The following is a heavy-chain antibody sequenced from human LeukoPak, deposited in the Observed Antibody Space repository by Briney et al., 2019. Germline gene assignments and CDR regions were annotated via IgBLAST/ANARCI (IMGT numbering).Heavy chain of an antibody. V-gene: IGHV3-23*01. D-gene: IGHD2-2*01. CDR2: ISGSGGST. CDR3: AKSALGGCSSTSCYFYYYYMDV. Sequence: GGSLRLSCAASGFTFSSYAMSWVRQAPGKGLEWVSAISGSGGSTYYADSVKGRFTISRDNSKNTLYLQMNSLRAEDTAVYYCAKSALGGCSSTSCYFYYYYMDVWGKGTTVTVSS. CDR1: GFTFSSYA. J-gene: IGHJ6*03.